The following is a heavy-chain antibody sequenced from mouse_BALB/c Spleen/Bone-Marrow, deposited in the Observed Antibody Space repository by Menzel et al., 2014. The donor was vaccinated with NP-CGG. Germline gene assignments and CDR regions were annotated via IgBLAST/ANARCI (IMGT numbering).Heavy chain of an antibody. D-gene: IGHD1-1*01. Sequence: VQLQQSGPELVKPGASVVISCKASGYTFTSYYIHWVKQRPGQGLEWIGWIYPGNVNAKYNEKFKSKATLTADKSSSTAYMQLSSLTSEDSAVYFCARWGTTVVDAMDYWGQGTSVTVSS. CDR2: IYPGNVNA. CDR3: ARWGTTVVDAMDY. CDR1: GYTFTSYY. J-gene: IGHJ4*01. V-gene: IGHV1S56*01.